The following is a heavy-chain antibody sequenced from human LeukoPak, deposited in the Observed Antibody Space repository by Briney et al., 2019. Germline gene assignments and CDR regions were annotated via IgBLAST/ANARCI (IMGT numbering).Heavy chain of an antibody. D-gene: IGHD2-15*01. V-gene: IGHV4-34*01. CDR3: ARGLPSCSGGSCYIFDY. CDR2: INHSGST. Sequence: PGGSLRLSCAASGFTFSSYAMSWIRQPPGKGLEWIGEINHSGSTNYNPSLKSRVTISVDTSKNQFSLKLSSVTAADTAVYYCARGLPSCSGGSCYIFDYWGQGTLVTVSS. CDR1: GFTFSSYA. J-gene: IGHJ4*02.